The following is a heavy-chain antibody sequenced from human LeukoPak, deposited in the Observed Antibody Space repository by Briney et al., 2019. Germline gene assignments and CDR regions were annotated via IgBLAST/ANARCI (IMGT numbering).Heavy chain of an antibody. CDR2: ISYDGSNK. CDR3: AKVHYYDSSGPFDY. Sequence: PGRSLRLSCAASGFTFSSYGMHWVRQAPGKGLEGVAVISYDGSNKYYADSVKGRFTISRDNSKNTLYLQMNSLRAEDTAVYYCAKVHYYDSSGPFDYWGQGTLVTVSS. CDR1: GFTFSSYG. D-gene: IGHD3-22*01. J-gene: IGHJ4*02. V-gene: IGHV3-30*18.